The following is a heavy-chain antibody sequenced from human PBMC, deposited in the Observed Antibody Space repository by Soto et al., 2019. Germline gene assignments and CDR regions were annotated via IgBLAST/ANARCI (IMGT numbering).Heavy chain of an antibody. D-gene: IGHD2-8*01. J-gene: IGHJ3*02. CDR3: AASKIISNGWAFDI. CDR2: TVVGSDYT. CDR1: GFTLTKSA. Sequence: QMQLAQSGPEVKKPGTSVKVSCKASGFTLTKSAVQWVRQARGQSLEWIGWTVVGSDYTSYAEKFRQRVTITRDMSTSTVSMELRGLRYEDTAVYYCAASKIISNGWAFDIWGLGTKVTVS. V-gene: IGHV1-58*01.